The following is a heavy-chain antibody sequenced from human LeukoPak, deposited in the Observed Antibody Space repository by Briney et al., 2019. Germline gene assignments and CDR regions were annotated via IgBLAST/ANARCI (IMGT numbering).Heavy chain of an antibody. CDR2: INHSGST. Sequence: SETLSLTCAVYGGPFSGYYWSWIRQPPGKGLEWIGEINHSGSTNYNPSLKSRVTISVDTSKNQFSLKLSSVTAADTAVYYCARERSYDDYFDYWGQGTLVTVSS. V-gene: IGHV4-34*01. CDR3: ARERSYDDYFDY. D-gene: IGHD1-26*01. CDR1: GGPFSGYY. J-gene: IGHJ4*02.